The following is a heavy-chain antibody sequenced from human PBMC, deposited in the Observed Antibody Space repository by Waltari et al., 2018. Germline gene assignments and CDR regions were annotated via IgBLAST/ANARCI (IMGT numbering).Heavy chain of an antibody. Sequence: EVQLVESGGGLVKPGGSLRLSCAASGFTFSSYSMNWVRQAPGKGLEWVSSISSSSSYIYYADSVKCRFTISRDNAKNSLYLQMNSLRAEDTAVYYCARPANDAVDIWGQGTMVTVSS. D-gene: IGHD2-2*01. CDR2: ISSSSSYI. CDR3: ARPANDAVDI. J-gene: IGHJ3*02. V-gene: IGHV3-21*01. CDR1: GFTFSSYS.